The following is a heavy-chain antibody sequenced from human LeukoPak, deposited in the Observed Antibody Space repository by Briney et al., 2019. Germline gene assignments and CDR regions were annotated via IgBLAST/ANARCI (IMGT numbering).Heavy chain of an antibody. J-gene: IGHJ4*02. D-gene: IGHD3-3*01. V-gene: IGHV3-23*01. CDR2: ISGSGGST. Sequence: PGGSLRLSCAASGFTFSSYAMSWVRQAPGKGLEWVSAISGSGGSTYYAGSVKGRFTISRDNSKNTLYLQMNSLRAEDTAVYYCAKDYTIFGVVHPRPYDYWGQGTLVTVSS. CDR3: AKDYTIFGVVHPRPYDY. CDR1: GFTFSSYA.